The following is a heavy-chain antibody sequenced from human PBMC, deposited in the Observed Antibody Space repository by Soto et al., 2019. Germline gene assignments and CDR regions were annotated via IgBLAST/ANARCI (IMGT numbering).Heavy chain of an antibody. V-gene: IGHV3-30*18. Sequence: QVQVVESGEGVVQPGRSLRLSCAASGFTFSSYDIHWVRQAPGKVLEWVALISYDANNNYYGDSVKGRLAISRDKSKNTLYQQMNGMSAEVTAVYYCAKLITIVRGVIMDAVDIWGQGTMVTVSS. CDR1: GFTFSSYD. D-gene: IGHD3-10*01. J-gene: IGHJ3*02. CDR2: ISYDANNN. CDR3: AKLITIVRGVIMDAVDI.